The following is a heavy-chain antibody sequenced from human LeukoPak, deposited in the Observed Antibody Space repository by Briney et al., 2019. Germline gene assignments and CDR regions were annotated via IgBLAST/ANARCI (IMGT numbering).Heavy chain of an antibody. CDR2: IRSKANSYAT. V-gene: IGHV3-73*01. CDR1: GFTFSGSA. Sequence: PGGSLRLSCAASGFTFSGSAMHWVRQASGKGLEWVGRIRSKANSYATAYAASVKGRFTISRDDSKNTAYLQMNSLRAEDTAVYYCARDAYYGSGSYYIDYYFDYWGQGTLVTVSS. CDR3: ARDAYYGSGSYYIDYYFDY. J-gene: IGHJ4*02. D-gene: IGHD3-10*01.